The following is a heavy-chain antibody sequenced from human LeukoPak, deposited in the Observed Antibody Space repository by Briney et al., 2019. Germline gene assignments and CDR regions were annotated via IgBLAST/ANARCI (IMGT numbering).Heavy chain of an antibody. CDR1: GFTFSSCW. CDR3: ARGRLLLPRY. D-gene: IGHD3-10*01. Sequence: GGSLRLSCAASGFTFSSCWMHWVRQAPGKGLVWVSRINTDGSSTRYADSVKGRFTISRDNAKNTPYLQMNSLRAEDTAVYYCARGRLLLPRYWGQGTLVTVSS. J-gene: IGHJ4*02. V-gene: IGHV3-74*01. CDR2: INTDGSST.